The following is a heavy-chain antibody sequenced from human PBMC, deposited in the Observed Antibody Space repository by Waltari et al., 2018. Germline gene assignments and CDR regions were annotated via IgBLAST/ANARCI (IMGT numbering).Heavy chain of an antibody. CDR1: GFTFTTSG. CDR3: AKDLQLRGDYYYYMDV. V-gene: IGHV3-30*02. D-gene: IGHD1-7*01. CDR2: IRYDGRNK. Sequence: QVQVVESGGGVVQHGGSLRLSWAASGFTFTTSGIHWVRQAPGKGLEGVAFIRYDGRNKYYADSVKGRFTISRDNSKNTLYLQMNSLRAEDTAVYYCAKDLQLRGDYYYYMDVWGKGTTVTVSS. J-gene: IGHJ6*03.